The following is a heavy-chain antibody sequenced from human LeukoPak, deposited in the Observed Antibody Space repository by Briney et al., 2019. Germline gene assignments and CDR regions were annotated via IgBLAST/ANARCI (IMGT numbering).Heavy chain of an antibody. CDR2: IYSDVRRI. CDR1: GFTFSDYW. Sequence: GGSLRLSCAASGFTFSDYWMHWVRQAPGKGLEWVARIYSDVRRIKYADSVKGRFTISRDNAKNTLYLQMNALRVEDTAVYYCARESPHIAAAGYYYYGMDVWGQGTTVTVSS. D-gene: IGHD6-13*01. V-gene: IGHV3-74*03. CDR3: ARESPHIAAAGYYYYGMDV. J-gene: IGHJ6*02.